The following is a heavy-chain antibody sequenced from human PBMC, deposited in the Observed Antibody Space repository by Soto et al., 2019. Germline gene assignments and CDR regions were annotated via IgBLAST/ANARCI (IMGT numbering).Heavy chain of an antibody. CDR3: AREYSSRGYNWFDP. D-gene: IGHD5-18*01. CDR2: ISSSSSTI. J-gene: IGHJ5*02. CDR1: GFTFSSYS. V-gene: IGHV3-48*01. Sequence: EVQLVESGGGLVQPGGSLRLSCAASGFTFSSYSMNWVRQAPGKGLEWVSYISSSSSTIFYADSVKGRFTISRDNAKNSLYLQMNSLRAEDTAVYYCAREYSSRGYNWFDPWGQGTLVTVSS.